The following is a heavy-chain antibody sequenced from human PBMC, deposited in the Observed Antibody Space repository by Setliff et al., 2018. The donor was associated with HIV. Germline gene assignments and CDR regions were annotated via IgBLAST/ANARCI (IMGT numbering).Heavy chain of an antibody. CDR2: ISTSGSS. J-gene: IGHJ4*02. CDR1: GGSISSYY. CDR3: ARQGGYNSPLMV. V-gene: IGHV4-4*09. D-gene: IGHD3-10*01. Sequence: SETLSLTCTVSGGSISSYYWSWIRQPPGKGLEWIGHISTSGSSNYNPSLKSRVTISVDMSKNQFSLNLNSVTAADTAVYYCARQGGYNSPLMVWGQGKLVTVSS.